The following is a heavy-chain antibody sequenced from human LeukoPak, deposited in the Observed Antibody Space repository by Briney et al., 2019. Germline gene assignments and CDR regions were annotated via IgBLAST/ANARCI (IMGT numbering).Heavy chain of an antibody. V-gene: IGHV3-9*01. CDR2: VTWNSGSI. CDR1: GFTFDDYA. J-gene: IGHJ4*02. CDR3: ARDSGAYHFDY. Sequence: GGSLRLSCAASGFTFDDYAMHGVRQAPGKGLEWVSGVTWNSGSIDYADSVKGRFTISRDNAKNSLYLQMNSLRAEDTALYYCARDSGAYHFDYWGQGTLVTVSS. D-gene: IGHD3-10*01.